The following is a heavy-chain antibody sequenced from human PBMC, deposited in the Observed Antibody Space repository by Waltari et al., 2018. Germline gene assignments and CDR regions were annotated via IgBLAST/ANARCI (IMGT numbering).Heavy chain of an antibody. Sequence: EVQLVESGGGLIQPGGSLRLSCAVSWFRVSSNYMIWVRQAPGRGLEWVAAMYRDGTTYHADSVKGRFAISRDNSRNTLYLQMNSLRTEDTAVYYCTKADSGWKYFQFWGQGTRVTVSS. CDR1: WFRVSSNY. V-gene: IGHV3-53*05. D-gene: IGHD6-19*01. CDR2: MYRDGTT. J-gene: IGHJ1*01. CDR3: TKADSGWKYFQF.